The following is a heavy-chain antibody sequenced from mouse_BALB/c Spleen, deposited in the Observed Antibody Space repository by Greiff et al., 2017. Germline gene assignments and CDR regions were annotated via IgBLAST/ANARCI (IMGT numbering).Heavy chain of an antibody. CDR3: ARVITTVVATNAMDY. V-gene: IGHV5-4*02. CDR1: GFTFSDYY. D-gene: IGHD1-1*01. CDR2: ISDGGSYT. Sequence: EVKLMESGGGLVKPGGSLKLSCAASGFTFSDYYMYWVRQTPEKRLEWVATISDGGSYTYYPDSVKGRFTISRDNAKNNLYLQMSSLKSEDTAMYYWARVITTVVATNAMDYWGQGTSVTVSS. J-gene: IGHJ4*01.